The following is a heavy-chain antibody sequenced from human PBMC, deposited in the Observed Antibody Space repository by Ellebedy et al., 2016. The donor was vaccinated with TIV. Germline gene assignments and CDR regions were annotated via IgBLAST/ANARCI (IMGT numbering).Heavy chain of an antibody. CDR2: IYQDGSKK. CDR1: GFPFSSYW. D-gene: IGHD4-17*01. J-gene: IGHJ6*02. CDR3: ARDGAYGDFSPGQYGMDV. V-gene: IGHV3-7*01. Sequence: GGSLRLSCAVSGFPFSSYWMSWVRQAPGKGLEWVANIYQDGSKKYYEDSVKGRFTISRDNAKNSLYLQMNSLSVEDSGLYYCARDGAYGDFSPGQYGMDVWGQGTTVTVS.